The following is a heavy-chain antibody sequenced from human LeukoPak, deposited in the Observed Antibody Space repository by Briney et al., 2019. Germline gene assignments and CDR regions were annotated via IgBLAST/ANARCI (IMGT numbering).Heavy chain of an antibody. V-gene: IGHV3-23*01. CDR3: AKAVSCSSTSCYRSYGMDV. J-gene: IGHJ6*02. D-gene: IGHD2-2*02. CDR1: GFTFSSYA. CDR2: MSGSGGST. Sequence: SGGSLRLSCAASGFTFSSYAMSWVRQAPGNGLEWVSAMSGSGGSTYYADSVKGRFTISRDNSKNTLYLQMNSLRAEDTAVYYCAKAVSCSSTSCYRSYGMDVWGQGTTVTVSS.